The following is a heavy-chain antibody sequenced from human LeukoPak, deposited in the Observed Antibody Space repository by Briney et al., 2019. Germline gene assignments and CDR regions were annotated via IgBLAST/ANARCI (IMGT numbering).Heavy chain of an antibody. CDR2: IHTRGTT. D-gene: IGHD5-18*01. J-gene: IGHJ4*02. V-gene: IGHV4-61*02. Sequence: SETLSLTCTVSGSSISSGVYYWSWIRQPAGKGLEWIGRIHTRGTTNYNPSLKSRVTTSVDTSKNQFSLKLSSVTAADTAVYYCARLYSYVGDYFDYWGQGTLVTVSS. CDR3: ARLYSYVGDYFDY. CDR1: GSSISSGVYY.